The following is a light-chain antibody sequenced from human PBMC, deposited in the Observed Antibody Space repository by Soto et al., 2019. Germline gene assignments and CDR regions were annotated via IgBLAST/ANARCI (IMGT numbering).Light chain of an antibody. V-gene: IGKV4-1*01. J-gene: IGKJ3*01. CDR1: QSILYTSSNKYY. Sequence: DIVMTQSPDSLPVSLGERATINCKSSQSILYTSSNKYYLAWYQQKPGQHPKLLIYWASTRESGVPDRFSGSGSVTDFTLTISSLQADYVAVYYCQQYHSIPFSFGPGTQVDIK. CDR3: QQYHSIPFS. CDR2: WAS.